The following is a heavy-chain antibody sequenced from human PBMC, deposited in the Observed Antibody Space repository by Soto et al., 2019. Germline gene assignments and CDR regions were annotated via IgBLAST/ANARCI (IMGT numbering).Heavy chain of an antibody. CDR1: GFTFSSYE. J-gene: IGHJ4*02. D-gene: IGHD5-18*01. CDR3: ARALSWILDY. Sequence: GGSLRLSCAASGFTFSSYEMNWVRQAPGKGLEWVSYISSSGSTIYYAGSVKGRFTISRDNAKNSLYLQMNSLRAEDTAVYYCARALSWILDYWGQGTLVTVYS. CDR2: ISSSGSTI. V-gene: IGHV3-48*03.